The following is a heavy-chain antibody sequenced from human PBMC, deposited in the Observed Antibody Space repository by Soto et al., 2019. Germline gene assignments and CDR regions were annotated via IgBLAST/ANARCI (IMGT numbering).Heavy chain of an antibody. CDR3: ARDALRYNWNYSPHLGAFDI. CDR1: GFTFSSYW. Sequence: GGSLRLSCAASGFTFSSYWMSWVRQAPGKGLEWVANIKQDGSEKYYVDSVKGRFTISRDNAKNSLYLQMNSLRAEDTAVYYCARDALRYNWNYSPHLGAFDIWGQGTMVTVSS. CDR2: IKQDGSEK. D-gene: IGHD1-7*01. V-gene: IGHV3-7*05. J-gene: IGHJ3*02.